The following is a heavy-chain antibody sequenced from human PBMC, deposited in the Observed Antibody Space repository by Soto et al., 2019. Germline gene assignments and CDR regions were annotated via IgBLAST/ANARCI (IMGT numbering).Heavy chain of an antibody. V-gene: IGHV1-18*01. CDR1: GYTFTSYG. D-gene: IGHD2-21*02. CDR2: ISAYNGNT. J-gene: IGHJ6*02. CDR3: ARDSGPRLYGMDV. Sequence: GASVKVSCKASGYTFTSYGISWVRQAPGQGLEWMGWISAYNGNTNYAQKLQGRVTMTTDTSTSKSYMELRSLRSDDTAVYYCARDSGPRLYGMDVWGQGTTVTVS.